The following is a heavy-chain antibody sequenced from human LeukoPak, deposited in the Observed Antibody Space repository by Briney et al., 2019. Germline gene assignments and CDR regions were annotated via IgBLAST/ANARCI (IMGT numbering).Heavy chain of an antibody. J-gene: IGHJ4*02. CDR1: GFIFSSYW. D-gene: IGHD3-16*02. CDR3: AKVSGFKITFGGVID. V-gene: IGHV3-74*01. CDR2: INSDGSTT. Sequence: GGSLRLSCAASGFIFSSYWMHWVRQAPGKGLVWVSRINSDGSTTTYADSVKDRFTISRENTKNTLYLQMNSLRAEDTAVFYCAKVSGFKITFGGVIDWGQGAPVTVSS.